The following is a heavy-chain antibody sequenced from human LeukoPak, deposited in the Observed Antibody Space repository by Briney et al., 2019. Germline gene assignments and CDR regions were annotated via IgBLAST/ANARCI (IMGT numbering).Heavy chain of an antibody. CDR3: ARGSAQIAEDYLDH. Sequence: GGSLRLSCAASGFTFSSYAMTWVRQAPGKGLEWVSSISVNGGTTYYAGSVKGRFTISRDNAKNSLHLQMNSLRVEDTAVYYCARGSAQIAEDYLDHWGQGILVTVSS. CDR1: GFTFSSYA. D-gene: IGHD6-13*01. CDR2: ISVNGGTT. J-gene: IGHJ4*02. V-gene: IGHV3-23*01.